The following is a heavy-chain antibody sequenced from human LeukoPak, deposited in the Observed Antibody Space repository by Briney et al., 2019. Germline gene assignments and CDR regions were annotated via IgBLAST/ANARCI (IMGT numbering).Heavy chain of an antibody. D-gene: IGHD6-19*01. J-gene: IGHJ4*02. CDR2: IKQDGSEK. CDR3: ASFWAEWLVPLDY. Sequence: GGSLRLSCAASGFTFSSYWMSWVRQAPGKGLEWVANIKQDGSEKYYVDSVKGRFTISRDNAKNSLYLQMNSLRADDTAVYYCASFWAEWLVPLDYWGQGALVTVSS. CDR1: GFTFSSYW. V-gene: IGHV3-7*03.